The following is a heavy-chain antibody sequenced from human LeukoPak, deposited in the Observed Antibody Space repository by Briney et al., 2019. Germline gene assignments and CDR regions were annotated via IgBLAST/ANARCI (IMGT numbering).Heavy chain of an antibody. CDR1: GFTFSSYW. CDR3: ARELDYYDSSGLDY. CDR2: ISYDGSNK. V-gene: IGHV3-30-3*01. Sequence: GGSLRLSCAASGFTFSSYWMSWVRQAPGKGLEWVAVISYDGSNKYYADSVKGRFTISRDNSKNTLYLQMNSLRAEDTAVYYCARELDYYDSSGLDYWGQGTLVTVSS. J-gene: IGHJ4*02. D-gene: IGHD3-22*01.